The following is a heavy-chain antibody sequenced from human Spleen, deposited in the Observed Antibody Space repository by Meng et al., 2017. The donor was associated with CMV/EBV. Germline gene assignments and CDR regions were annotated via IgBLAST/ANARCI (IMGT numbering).Heavy chain of an antibody. CDR1: FTSYW. J-gene: IGHJ5*02. Sequence: FTSYWIGWVRQMPGKGLEWMGIIYPGDSDTRYSPSFQGQVTISADKSISTAYLQWSSLKASDTAMYYCNLGYCSSTSCYMTSINWFDPWGQGTLVTVSS. V-gene: IGHV5-51*01. D-gene: IGHD2-2*02. CDR2: IYPGDSDT. CDR3: NLGYCSSTSCYMTSINWFDP.